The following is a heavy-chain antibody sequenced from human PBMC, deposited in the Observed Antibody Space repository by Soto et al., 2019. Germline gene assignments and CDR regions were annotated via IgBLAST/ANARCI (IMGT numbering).Heavy chain of an antibody. Sequence: EVQLLESGGGLVQPGGSLRLSCAASGFTFSSYAMSWVRQAPGKGLEWVSSFSNSGGSTYYADSVKGRFTISRDNSKNTLYLQMNSLRADDTAVYYCAKPLSDVVRVCGMDVWGQGTTVTVSS. V-gene: IGHV3-23*01. D-gene: IGHD3-10*01. CDR1: GFTFSSYA. CDR2: FSNSGGST. J-gene: IGHJ6*02. CDR3: AKPLSDVVRVCGMDV.